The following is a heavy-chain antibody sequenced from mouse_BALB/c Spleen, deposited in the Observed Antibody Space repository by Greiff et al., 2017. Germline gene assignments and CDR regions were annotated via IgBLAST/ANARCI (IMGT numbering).Heavy chain of an antibody. J-gene: IGHJ3*01. D-gene: IGHD2-14*01. CDR2: ISDGGSYT. Sequence: EVNVVESGGGLVKPGGSLKLSCAASGFTFSDYYMYWVRQTPEKRLEWVATISDGGSYTYYPDSVKGRFTISRDNAKNNLYLQMSSLKSEDTAMYYCARDLGYRYDDGVFAYWGQGTLVTVSA. V-gene: IGHV5-4*02. CDR1: GFTFSDYY. CDR3: ARDLGYRYDDGVFAY.